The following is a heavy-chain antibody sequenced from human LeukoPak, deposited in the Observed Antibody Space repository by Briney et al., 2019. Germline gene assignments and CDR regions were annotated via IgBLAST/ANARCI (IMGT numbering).Heavy chain of an antibody. J-gene: IGHJ1*01. CDR3: ARGLRRYYDSSGYYFQH. CDR1: GGSFSGYY. V-gene: IGHV4-34*01. D-gene: IGHD3-22*01. Sequence: SETLSLTCAVYGGSFSGYYWSWIRQPPGKGLEWIGEINHSGSTNYNPSLKSRVTISVDTSKNQFSLKLSSVTAADTAVYYCARGLRRYYDSSGYYFQHWGQGTLVTASS. CDR2: INHSGST.